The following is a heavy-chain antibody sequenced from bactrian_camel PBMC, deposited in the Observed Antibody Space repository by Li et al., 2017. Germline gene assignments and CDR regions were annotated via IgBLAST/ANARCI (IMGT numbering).Heavy chain of an antibody. J-gene: IGHJ6*01. D-gene: IGHD5*01. Sequence: HVQLVESGGGLVQPGGSLRLSCAASGFTFSTYYMSWVRQAPGKGLEWVSSIYTGGGSTYYADSVKGRFTISKDNAKDTLYLQMNSLKPEDTAMYYCAADGGVTPGWAKVCRAGEFGYWGQGTQVTVS. CDR3: AADGGVTPGWAKVCRAGEFGY. CDR1: GFTFSTYY. V-gene: IGHV3-2*01. CDR2: IYTGGGST.